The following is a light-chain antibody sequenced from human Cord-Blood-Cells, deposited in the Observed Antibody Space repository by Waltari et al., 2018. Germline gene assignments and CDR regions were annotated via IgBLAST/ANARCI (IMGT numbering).Light chain of an antibody. CDR3: QVWDSSSDHWV. Sequence: SYVLTQPPSVSVAPGKTARITCGGTTIGRKSVHWYQQKPGQDPVLVVYDDSDRPSGIPERFSGSNSGNTATMTISRVEAGDEADYYCQVWDSSSDHWVFGGGTKLTVL. CDR2: DDS. V-gene: IGLV3-21*03. CDR1: TIGRKS. J-gene: IGLJ3*02.